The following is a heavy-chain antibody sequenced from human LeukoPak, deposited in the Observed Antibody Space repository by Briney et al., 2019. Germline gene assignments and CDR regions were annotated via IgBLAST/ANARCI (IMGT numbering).Heavy chain of an antibody. D-gene: IGHD3-9*01. V-gene: IGHV4-59*08. Sequence: SETLSLTCTVSGGSISSYYWSWIRQPPGKGLEWIGYIYYSGSTNYNPSLKSRVTISVGTSKNQFSLKLSSVTAADTAVYYCASLQYYDILTVNYWGQGTLVTVSS. CDR1: GGSISSYY. CDR3: ASLQYYDILTVNY. CDR2: IYYSGST. J-gene: IGHJ4*02.